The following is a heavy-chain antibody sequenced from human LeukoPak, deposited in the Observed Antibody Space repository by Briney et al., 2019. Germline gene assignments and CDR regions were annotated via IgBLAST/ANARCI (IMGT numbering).Heavy chain of an antibody. CDR2: IKYDGSEK. CDR3: VHSGWSD. V-gene: IGHV3-7*01. J-gene: IGHJ4*02. D-gene: IGHD6-19*01. Sequence: PGGSLRLSCVASGLIFSNYWMIWVRQAPGKGLEWVANIKYDGSEKHYLDSVKGRFTISRDNAKNSVFLQMNSLTAEDTAVYFCVHSGWSDWGQGTLVTVSS. CDR1: GLIFSNYW.